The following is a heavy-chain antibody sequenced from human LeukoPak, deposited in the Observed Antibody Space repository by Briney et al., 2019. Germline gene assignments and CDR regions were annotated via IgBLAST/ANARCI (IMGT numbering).Heavy chain of an antibody. CDR3: ARDRRGVDP. Sequence: SATLSLTCTVSGGSISSGGYYWSWIRQHPGKGLEWIGYIYYSVPTYYSPSLKSRVTIPANTSKNQFSLRVSSMTAADTAVYYCARDRRGVDPWGQGTLVTVSS. CDR1: GGSISSGGYY. J-gene: IGHJ5*02. D-gene: IGHD3-10*01. CDR2: IYYSVPT. V-gene: IGHV4-31*03.